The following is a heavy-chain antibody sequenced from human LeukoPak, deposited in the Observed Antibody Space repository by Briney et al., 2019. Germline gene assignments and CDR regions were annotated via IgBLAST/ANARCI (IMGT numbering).Heavy chain of an antibody. CDR1: GFGFSNYW. J-gene: IGHJ4*02. D-gene: IGHD7-27*01. CDR3: TTIGGLGTDDY. Sequence: RAGGSLRLSCAASGFGFSNYWMSWVRQAPGKGLEWVAYIKVDGTDKYYLDPVEGRFTISRDNAKNSLYLQMNRLRAEDTAVYYCTTIGGLGTDDYWGQGTLVTVSS. CDR2: IKVDGTDK. V-gene: IGHV3-7*01.